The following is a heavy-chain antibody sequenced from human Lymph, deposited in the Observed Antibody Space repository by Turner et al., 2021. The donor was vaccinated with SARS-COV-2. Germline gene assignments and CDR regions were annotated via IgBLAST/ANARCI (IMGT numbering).Heavy chain of an antibody. CDR1: GFTVSSNY. J-gene: IGHJ4*02. CDR3: ARGPMYYDILTGYYDPYYFDY. D-gene: IGHD3-9*01. V-gene: IGHV3-53*01. CDR2: IYSGGST. Sequence: EVQLVESGGGLIQPGGSLRLSCEASGFTVSSNYMSWVRQAPGKGLEWVSVIYSGGSTYYADSVKGRFTISRDNSKNTLYLQMNSLRAEDTAVYYCARGPMYYDILTGYYDPYYFDYWGQGTLVTVSS.